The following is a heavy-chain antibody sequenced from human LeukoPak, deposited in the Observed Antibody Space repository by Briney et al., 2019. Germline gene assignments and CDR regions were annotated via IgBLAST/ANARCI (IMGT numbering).Heavy chain of an antibody. CDR2: IIPIFGIA. CDR3: ARGKSYDILTGYYTNYYYGMDV. Sequence: ASVKVSCTASGGTFSSYAISWVRQAPGQGVEWMGRIIPIFGIANYAQKFQGRVTITAGKSTSTAYMALSSLRSEDTAVYYCARGKSYDILTGYYTNYYYGMDVWGQGTTVTVSS. CDR1: GGTFSSYA. V-gene: IGHV1-69*04. D-gene: IGHD3-9*01. J-gene: IGHJ6*02.